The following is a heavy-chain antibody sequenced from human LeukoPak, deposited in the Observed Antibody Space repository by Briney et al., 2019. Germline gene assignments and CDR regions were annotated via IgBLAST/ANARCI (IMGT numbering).Heavy chain of an antibody. D-gene: IGHD1-1*01. CDR2: INHSGST. CDR3: ARERDGYYFDY. Sequence: SETLSLTCAVYGGSFSGYYWSWIRQPPGKGLEWIGEINHSGSTNYNPPLKSRVTISVDTSKNQFSLKLSSVTAADTAVYYCARERDGYYFDYWGQGTLVTVSS. J-gene: IGHJ4*02. CDR1: GGSFSGYY. V-gene: IGHV4-34*01.